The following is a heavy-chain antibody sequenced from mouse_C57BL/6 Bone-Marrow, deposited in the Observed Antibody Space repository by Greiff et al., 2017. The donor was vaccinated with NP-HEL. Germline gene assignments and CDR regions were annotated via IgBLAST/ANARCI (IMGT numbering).Heavy chain of an antibody. Sequence: VQLKESGAELVKPGASVKISCKASGYAFSSYWMNWVKQRPGKGLEWIGQIYPGDGDTNYNGKFKGKATLTADKSSSTAYMQLSSLTSEDSAVYFCARRGAPRYFDVWGTGTTVTVSS. CDR2: IYPGDGDT. J-gene: IGHJ1*03. V-gene: IGHV1-80*01. CDR3: ARRGAPRYFDV. CDR1: GYAFSSYW.